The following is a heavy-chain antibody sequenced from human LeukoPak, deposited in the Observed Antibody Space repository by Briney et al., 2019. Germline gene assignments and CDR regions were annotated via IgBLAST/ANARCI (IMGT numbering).Heavy chain of an antibody. CDR2: ISYDGSNK. D-gene: IGHD5-12*01. CDR1: GFTFSSYG. V-gene: IGHV3-30*18. Sequence: PPGGSLRLSCAASGFTFSSYGMHWVRQAPGKGLEWVAVISYDGSNKYYADSVEGRFTISRDNSKNTLYLQMNSLRAEDTAVYYCAKDQLSSGYDLGYWGQGTLVTVSS. CDR3: AKDQLSSGYDLGY. J-gene: IGHJ4*02.